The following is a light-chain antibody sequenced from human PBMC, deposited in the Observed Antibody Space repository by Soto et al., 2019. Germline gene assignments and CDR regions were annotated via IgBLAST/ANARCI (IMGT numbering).Light chain of an antibody. J-gene: IGKJ4*01. Sequence: AIPLTQSPSSLSASVGDRVTITCRASQGIRNDLGWYQQKPGKAPNLLIYDASSLESGVPSRFSGSGSGTEFTLTITSLQPDDFATYYCQQYNSYPLTFGGGTKVEIK. CDR3: QQYNSYPLT. CDR1: QGIRND. CDR2: DAS. V-gene: IGKV1-13*02.